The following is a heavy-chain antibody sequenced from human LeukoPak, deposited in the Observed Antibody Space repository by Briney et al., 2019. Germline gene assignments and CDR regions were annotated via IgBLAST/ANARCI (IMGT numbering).Heavy chain of an antibody. CDR2: INPNSGGT. CDR1: RYTFTGYY. V-gene: IGHV1-2*02. CDR3: ARGALGGADAFDI. Sequence: ASVKVSCKASRYTFTGYYMHWVRQAPGRGLEWMGWINPNSGGTNYAQKFQGRVTMTRDTSISTAYMELSRLRSDDTAVYYCARGALGGADAFDIWGQGTMVTVSS. D-gene: IGHD2-15*01. J-gene: IGHJ3*02.